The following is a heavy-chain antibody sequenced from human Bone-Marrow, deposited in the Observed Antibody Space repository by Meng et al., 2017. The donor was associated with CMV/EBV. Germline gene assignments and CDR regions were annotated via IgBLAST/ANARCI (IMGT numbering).Heavy chain of an antibody. CDR1: GGTFSSYA. D-gene: IGHD6-19*01. V-gene: IGHV1-69*10. J-gene: IGHJ5*02. Sequence: SVKVSCKASGGTFSSYAIGWVRQAPGQGLEWMGGIIPILGIANYAQKLQGRVTMTTDTSTSTAYMEQRNMRSYDTAVYYCARDAGYSIGWYGSNWVDPWGQGTLVTVSS. CDR3: ARDAGYSIGWYGSNWVDP. CDR2: IIPILGIA.